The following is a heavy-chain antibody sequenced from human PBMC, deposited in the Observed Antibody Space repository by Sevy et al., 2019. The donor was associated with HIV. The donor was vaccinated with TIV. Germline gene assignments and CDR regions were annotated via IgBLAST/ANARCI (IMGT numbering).Heavy chain of an antibody. V-gene: IGHV3-21*01. CDR2: ISSSSSYI. CDR1: GFTFSSYS. D-gene: IGHD3-3*01. J-gene: IGHJ3*02. Sequence: GGSLRLSCAASGFTFSSYSMNWVRQAPGKGLEWVSSISSSSSYIYYADSVKGRFTISRDNAKNSLYLQMNSLRAEDTAVYYCARVGNDFWSGYSYDAFDIWGQRTMVTVSS. CDR3: ARVGNDFWSGYSYDAFDI.